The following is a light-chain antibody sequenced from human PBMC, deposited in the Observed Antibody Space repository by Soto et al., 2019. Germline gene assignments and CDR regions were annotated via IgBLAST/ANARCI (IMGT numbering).Light chain of an antibody. CDR3: QQYGSSHPT. V-gene: IGKV3-20*01. CDR1: QSVYKNF. CDR2: GAS. Sequence: EIVLTQSPGTPSLSPGERATLSRRASQSVYKNFLAWYQQKPGQAPRLLINGASNRATGIPDRFSGSGSGTDFSLTIDRLEPEDFAVYFCQQYGSSHPTFGGGTKVAIK. J-gene: IGKJ4*01.